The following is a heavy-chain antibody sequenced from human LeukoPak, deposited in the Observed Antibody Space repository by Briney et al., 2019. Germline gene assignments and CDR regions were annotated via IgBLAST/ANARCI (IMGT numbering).Heavy chain of an antibody. J-gene: IGHJ3*02. Sequence: PSETLSHTCAVYGGSFSGYYWSWIRQPPGKGLEWIGEINHSGSTNYNPSLKSRVTISVDTSKNQFSLKLSSVTAADTAVYYCARGRLRFLEWLAGHDAFDIWGQGTMVTVSS. CDR2: INHSGST. CDR3: ARGRLRFLEWLAGHDAFDI. CDR1: GGSFSGYY. D-gene: IGHD3-3*01. V-gene: IGHV4-34*01.